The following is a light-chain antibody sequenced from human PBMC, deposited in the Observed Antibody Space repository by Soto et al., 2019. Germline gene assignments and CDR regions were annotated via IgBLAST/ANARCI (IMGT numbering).Light chain of an antibody. J-gene: IGKJ1*01. CDR1: QSLVHSDGNSY. V-gene: IGKV2-24*01. Sequence: DIVMTQTPLSSPVTLGQAASISCRSSQSLVHSDGNSYLSWFHQRPGQPPRLLIYKVSDRFSGVPERFSGSGAGTDFTLTISRVEAEDVGLYYCMQATQSTWTFGQGTKVEIK. CDR3: MQATQSTWT. CDR2: KVS.